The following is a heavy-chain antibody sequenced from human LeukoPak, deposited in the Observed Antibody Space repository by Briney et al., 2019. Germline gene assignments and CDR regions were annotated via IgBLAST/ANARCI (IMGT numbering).Heavy chain of an antibody. V-gene: IGHV3-48*03. CDR1: GFTFSSYE. CDR2: ISSSGSTI. CDR3: ARVSSTIFGVVLDC. J-gene: IGHJ4*02. D-gene: IGHD3-3*01. Sequence: GGSLRLSCAASGFTFSSYEMNWVRQAPGKGLEWVSYISSSGSTIYYADSVKGRFTISRDNAKNSLYLQMNSLRAEDTAVYHCARVSSTIFGVVLDCWGQGTLVTVSS.